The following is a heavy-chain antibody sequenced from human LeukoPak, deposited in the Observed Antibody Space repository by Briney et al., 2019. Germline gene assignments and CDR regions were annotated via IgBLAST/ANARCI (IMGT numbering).Heavy chain of an antibody. CDR3: ARSSQTPRGWYHDY. D-gene: IGHD6-19*01. V-gene: IGHV1-2*04. Sequence: GASVKVSCKASVYTFTGYYMHWVRQAPGQGLEWMGWINPNSGGTNYAQKFQGWVTMTRDTSISTAYMELSRLRSDDTAVYYCARSSQTPRGWYHDYWGQGTLVTVSS. J-gene: IGHJ4*02. CDR2: INPNSGGT. CDR1: VYTFTGYY.